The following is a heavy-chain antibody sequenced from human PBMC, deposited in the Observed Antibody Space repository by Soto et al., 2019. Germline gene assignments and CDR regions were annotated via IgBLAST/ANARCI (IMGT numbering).Heavy chain of an antibody. CDR2: IYHNGSP. J-gene: IGHJ6*02. CDR1: GGSMSSGGYS. V-gene: IGHV4-30-2*01. Sequence: PSGTLSLTCAVSGGSMSSGGYSWSWIRQPPGKGLEWIGYIYHNGSPYYNPSLKSRVTISVDRSKNQFSLKLSSVTAADTAVYYCARVPDVWGQGTTVTVSS. CDR3: ARVPDV.